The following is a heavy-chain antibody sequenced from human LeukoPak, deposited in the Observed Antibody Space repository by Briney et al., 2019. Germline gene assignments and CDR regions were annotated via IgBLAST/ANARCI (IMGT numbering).Heavy chain of an antibody. D-gene: IGHD3-3*01. CDR3: ARHLFGVLGWFDP. CDR1: GGSISSSYY. V-gene: IGHV4-39*01. CDR2: IYNSGTT. Sequence: PSQTLSLTCTVSGGSISSSYYWGWIRQPPGKGLEWIGSIYNSGTTYYNLSLKSRVTISVDTSKNQFSLRLSSVTAADTAIYYCARHLFGVLGWFDPWGQGALVTVSS. J-gene: IGHJ5*02.